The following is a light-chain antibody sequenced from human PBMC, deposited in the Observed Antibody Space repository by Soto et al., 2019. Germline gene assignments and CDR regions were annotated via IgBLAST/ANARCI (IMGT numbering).Light chain of an antibody. Sequence: PRGGATLSCRASQSVSSYYLAWYQQKPGQAPRLLIYGASTRATGIPDRFSGSGSGTDFTLTITRLEPEDCALYYCQQIPVTFGQGTKVDIK. J-gene: IGKJ1*01. CDR2: GAS. CDR3: QQIPVT. CDR1: QSVSSYY. V-gene: IGKV3-20*01.